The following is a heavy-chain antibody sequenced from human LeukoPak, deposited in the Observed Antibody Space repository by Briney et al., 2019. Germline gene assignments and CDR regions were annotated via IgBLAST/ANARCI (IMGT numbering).Heavy chain of an antibody. D-gene: IGHD6-19*01. CDR2: INHSGST. V-gene: IGHV4-34*01. CDR1: GGSFSGYY. Sequence: ASETLSLTCAVYGGSFSGYYWSWIRQPPGKGLEWIGEINHSGSTNYNPSLKSRVTISVDTSKNQLSLKLSSVTAADTAVYYCASMSGWGYFDYWGQGTLVTVSS. J-gene: IGHJ4*02. CDR3: ASMSGWGYFDY.